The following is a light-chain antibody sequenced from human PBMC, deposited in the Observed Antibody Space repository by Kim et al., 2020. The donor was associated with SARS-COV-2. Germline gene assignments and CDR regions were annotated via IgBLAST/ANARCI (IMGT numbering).Light chain of an antibody. CDR2: DAS. Sequence: SPGESASLSCRASQSIRITLAWYQQKPGQPPRLLIYDASTRATDVPSRFSGSGSGTEFTLTISSLQSEDFAVYYCQQYDNWPPVTFGGGTKVDIK. J-gene: IGKJ4*01. CDR1: QSIRIT. CDR3: QQYDNWPPVT. V-gene: IGKV3-15*01.